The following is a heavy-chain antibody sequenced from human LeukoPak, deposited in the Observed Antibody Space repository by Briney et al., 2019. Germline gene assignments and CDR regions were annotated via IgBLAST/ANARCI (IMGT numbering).Heavy chain of an antibody. CDR1: GFTFSSYS. J-gene: IGHJ3*02. Sequence: PGGSLRLSCAASGFTFSSYSMNWVRQAPGKGLEWVSAISGSGGSTYYADSVKGRFTISRDNSKNTLYLQMNSLRAEDTAVYYCAKVSGVGATAFDIWGQGTMVTVSS. CDR3: AKVSGVGATAFDI. V-gene: IGHV3-23*01. CDR2: ISGSGGST. D-gene: IGHD1-26*01.